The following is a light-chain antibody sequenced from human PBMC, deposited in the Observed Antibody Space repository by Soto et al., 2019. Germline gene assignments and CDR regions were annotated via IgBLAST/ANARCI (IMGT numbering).Light chain of an antibody. CDR1: ESVSSSY. Sequence: EIVLTQSPGTLSLSPVETATLSFMASESVSSSYLAWYQQTPGQAPSLLIYGASSRATGIPDRFSGSGSGTDFTLTISRLEPQDFAVYYCQQSGSSPITFGQGTRLEIK. J-gene: IGKJ5*01. CDR2: GAS. CDR3: QQSGSSPIT. V-gene: IGKV3-20*01.